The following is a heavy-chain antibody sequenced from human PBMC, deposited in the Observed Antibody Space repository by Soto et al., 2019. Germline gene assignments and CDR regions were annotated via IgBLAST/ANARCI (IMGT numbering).Heavy chain of an antibody. CDR1: GGTLSSYA. CDR3: ARSRGITFGGVIVTRYYFDY. J-gene: IGHJ4*02. V-gene: IGHV1-69*13. Sequence: SVKVSCKASGGTLSSYAIRWVRQAPGQGLEWMGGIIPIFGTANYAQKFQGRVTITADESTSTAYMELSSLRSEDTAVYYCARSRGITFGGVIVTRYYFDYWGQGTLVTVSS. CDR2: IIPIFGTA. D-gene: IGHD3-16*02.